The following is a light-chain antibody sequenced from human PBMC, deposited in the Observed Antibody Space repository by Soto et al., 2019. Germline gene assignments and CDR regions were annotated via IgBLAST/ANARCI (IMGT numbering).Light chain of an antibody. CDR1: SSNLGDNT. CDR2: RNN. CDR3: ATWDDSLNGPA. J-gene: IGLJ3*02. Sequence: QSVLTQPPSASGTPGQRVPISCSGSSSNLGDNTVNWYQQLPGTAPKLLIYRNNRRPSEVPDRFSGSKSGTSASLAISGLQSDDEADYYCATWDDSLNGPAFGGGTKLTVL. V-gene: IGLV1-44*01.